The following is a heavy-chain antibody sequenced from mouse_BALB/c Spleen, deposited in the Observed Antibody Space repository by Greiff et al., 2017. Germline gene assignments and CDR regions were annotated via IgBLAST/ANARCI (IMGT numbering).Heavy chain of an antibody. D-gene: IGHD1-1*01. Sequence: EVQLQQSGAELVKPGASVKLSCTASGFNIKDTYMHWVKQRPEQGLEWIGRIDPANGNTKYDPKFQGKATITADTSSNTAYLQLSSLTSEDTAVYYCARCNYGSSYWYFDYWGQGTTLTVSS. CDR1: GFNIKDTY. CDR2: IDPANGNT. J-gene: IGHJ2*01. CDR3: ARCNYGSSYWYFDY. V-gene: IGHV14-3*02.